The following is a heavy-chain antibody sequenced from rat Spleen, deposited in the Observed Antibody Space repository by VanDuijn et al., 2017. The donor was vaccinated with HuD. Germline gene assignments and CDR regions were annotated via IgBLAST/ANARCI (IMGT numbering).Heavy chain of an antibody. Sequence: EVQVLESGGGLVQPGNSLKLSCATSGFTFSTAWMYWYRQFPETRLEWVARIKAKTNNYANDYTESVKGRFTISRDDSKSSIYLQMNNLKEEDNAIYYCAWSWDLDYWGQGVMVTVSS. D-gene: IGHD5-1*01. J-gene: IGHJ2*01. CDR1: GFTFSTAW. V-gene: IGHV6-6*01. CDR2: IKAKTNNYAN. CDR3: AWSWDLDY.